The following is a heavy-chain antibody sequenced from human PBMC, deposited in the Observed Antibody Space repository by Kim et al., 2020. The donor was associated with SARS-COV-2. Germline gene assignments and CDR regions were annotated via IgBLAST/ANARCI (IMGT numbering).Heavy chain of an antibody. V-gene: IGHV4-59*01. J-gene: IGHJ6*02. Sequence: SETLSLTCTVSGGSISSYYWSWIRQPPGKGLEWIGYIYYSGSTNYNPSLKSRVTISVDTSKNQFSLKLSSVTAADTAVYYCARDRTPLQGYCSSTSCPYGMDVWGQGTTVTVSS. CDR1: GGSISSYY. D-gene: IGHD2-2*01. CDR3: ARDRTPLQGYCSSTSCPYGMDV. CDR2: IYYSGST.